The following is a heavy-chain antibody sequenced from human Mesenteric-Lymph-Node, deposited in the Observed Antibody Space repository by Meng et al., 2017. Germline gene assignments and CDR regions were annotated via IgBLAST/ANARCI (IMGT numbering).Heavy chain of an antibody. V-gene: IGHV4-4*02. Sequence: QVQLRESVLALVTPSDTRSLSCAVSGESITHHTWWAWVRKPPGKGLEWIGEIPHRGSSAYNPSLKSRVSMSIDKSKNQFSLKLTSVTAADTAVYHCLRGSGGSVWGQGTLVTVSS. D-gene: IGHD3-10*01. J-gene: IGHJ1*01. CDR1: GESITHHTW. CDR2: IPHRGSS. CDR3: LRGSGGSV.